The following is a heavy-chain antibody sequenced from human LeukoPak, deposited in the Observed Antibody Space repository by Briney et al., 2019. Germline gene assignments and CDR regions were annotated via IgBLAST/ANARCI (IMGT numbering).Heavy chain of an antibody. J-gene: IGHJ4*02. V-gene: IGHV3-15*01. CDR1: GFTFNDAW. D-gene: IGHD3/OR15-3a*01. CDR3: TSGTGYTDHDY. Sequence: GGSLRLSCAASGFTFNDAWMSWVRQAPGKGLEWVGRVKSEIDGGAIDYAAPVKDRFSVSRGDSKNTLHLQMDGLKTEDTAVYFCTSGTGYTDHDYWGQGTLVTVSS. CDR2: VKSEIDGGAI.